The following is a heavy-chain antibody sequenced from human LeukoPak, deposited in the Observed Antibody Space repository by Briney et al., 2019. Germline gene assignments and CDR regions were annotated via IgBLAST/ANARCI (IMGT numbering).Heavy chain of an antibody. CDR2: INHSGST. D-gene: IGHD2-2*02. CDR1: GGSISSGDYY. J-gene: IGHJ4*02. V-gene: IGHV4-39*07. CDR3: ARVLGSVVVPAAIGSYFDY. Sequence: PSETLSLTCTVSGGSISSGDYYWSWIRQPPGKGLEWIGEINHSGSTNYNPSLKSRVTISVDTSKNQFSLKLSSVTAADTAVYYCARVLGSVVVPAAIGSYFDYWGQGTLVTVSS.